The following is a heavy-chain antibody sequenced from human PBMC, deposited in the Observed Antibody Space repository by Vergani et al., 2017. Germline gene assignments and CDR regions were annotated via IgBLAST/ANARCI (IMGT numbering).Heavy chain of an antibody. CDR1: GLTFSSYS. V-gene: IGHV3-21*01. D-gene: IGHD2-21*02. Sequence: EVQLVESGGGLFKSGGSLRLSCAASGLTFSSYSMNWVRQTPGKGLEWVSSISTGSNYIYYADSVKGRFTISRDNAKNSLYLQMNSLRAEDTAVYYCARDPDFSHFDYWGQGTLVTVSS. CDR2: ISTGSNYI. CDR3: ARDPDFSHFDY. J-gene: IGHJ4*02.